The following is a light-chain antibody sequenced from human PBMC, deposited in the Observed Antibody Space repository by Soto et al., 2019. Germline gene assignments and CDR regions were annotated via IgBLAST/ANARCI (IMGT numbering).Light chain of an antibody. J-gene: IGKJ5*01. CDR1: QSVSIK. Sequence: VVSQTPDTAAWTPGERSALFCMTSQSVSIKLAWYQQKPGQAPRLLIYDTSTRATGIPARFSGSGSGTEFTLTISSLQSEDFAVYYCQQYNNVPPITFGQGARLEN. CDR2: DTS. CDR3: QQYNNVPPIT. V-gene: IGKV3-15*01.